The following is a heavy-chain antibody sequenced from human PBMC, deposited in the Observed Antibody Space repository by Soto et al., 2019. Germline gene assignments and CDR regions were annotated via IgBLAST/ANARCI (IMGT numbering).Heavy chain of an antibody. CDR3: ARVRGKGWLDP. CDR2: IKKYGSEK. V-gene: IGHV3-7*03. D-gene: IGHD3-10*01. CDR1: GFTVDNYW. J-gene: IGHJ5*02. Sequence: EVQLVESGGGLVQPGGSLRLSCAASGFTVDNYWMSWLRQAPGTGLECVANIKKYGSEKYYVDSVKDRFTISRDNAKNSLYLQMNSLRAEDTAIYYCARVRGKGWLDPWGQGTLVTFSS.